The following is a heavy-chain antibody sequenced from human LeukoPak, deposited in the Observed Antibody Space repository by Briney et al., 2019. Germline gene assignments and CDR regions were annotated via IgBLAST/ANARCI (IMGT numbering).Heavy chain of an antibody. CDR2: MNPNSGNT. CDR3: ARTLRRHCSGGSCYSPHLDY. V-gene: IGHV1-8*01. Sequence: ASVKVSCKASGYTFASYDINWVRQATGQGLEWMGWMNPNSGNTGYTQKFQGRVTMTRDTSISTAYMELSSLRSEDTAVYYCARTLRRHCSGGSCYSPHLDYWGQGTLVTVSS. J-gene: IGHJ4*02. CDR1: GYTFASYD. D-gene: IGHD2-15*01.